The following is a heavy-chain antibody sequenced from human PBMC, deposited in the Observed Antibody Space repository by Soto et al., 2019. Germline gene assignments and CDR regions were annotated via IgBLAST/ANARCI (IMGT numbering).Heavy chain of an antibody. Sequence: QVQLVQSGAEVKKPGSSVKVSCKASGGTFSSYTISWVRQAPGQGLAWMGRIIPILGIANYAQKFQGRVTITVDKSTSTAYMELSSLRSEDTAVYYCAGVYTSLLGYGGQGTLVTVSS. D-gene: IGHD2-8*01. CDR1: GGTFSSYT. CDR3: AGVYTSLLGY. J-gene: IGHJ4*02. V-gene: IGHV1-69*02. CDR2: IIPILGIA.